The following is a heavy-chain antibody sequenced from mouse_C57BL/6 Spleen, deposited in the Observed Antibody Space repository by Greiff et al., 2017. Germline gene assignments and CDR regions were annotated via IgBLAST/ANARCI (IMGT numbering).Heavy chain of an antibody. Sequence: DVQLVESGGGLVKPGGSLKLSCAASGFTFSDYGMHWVRQAPEKGLEWVAYISSGSSTIYYADTVKGRFTISRDNAKNTLFLQMTSLRSEDTAMYYCARPTTVDAMDYWGQGTSVTVSS. CDR3: ARPTTVDAMDY. CDR2: ISSGSSTI. CDR1: GFTFSDYG. D-gene: IGHD1-1*01. J-gene: IGHJ4*01. V-gene: IGHV5-17*01.